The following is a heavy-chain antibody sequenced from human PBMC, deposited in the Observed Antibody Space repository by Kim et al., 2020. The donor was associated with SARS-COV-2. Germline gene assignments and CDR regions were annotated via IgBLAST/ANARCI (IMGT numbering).Heavy chain of an antibody. CDR2: EK. CDR3: ARVSAATSTY. Sequence: EKYYVDSVKGRITISRDNAKNSLYLQMSSLRAEDTAVYYCARVSAATSTYWGQGTLVTVSS. D-gene: IGHD6-25*01. V-gene: IGHV3-7*01. J-gene: IGHJ4*02.